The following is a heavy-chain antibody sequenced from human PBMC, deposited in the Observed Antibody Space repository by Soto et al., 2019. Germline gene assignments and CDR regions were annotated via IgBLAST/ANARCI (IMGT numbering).Heavy chain of an antibody. CDR2: IIPIFGTA. CDR1: GGTFSSYT. D-gene: IGHD5-12*01. CDR3: ARGNHRWLQLWYFDL. V-gene: IGHV1-69*12. Sequence: QVQLVQSGAEVKKPGSSVTVSCKASGGTFSSYTISWVRQAPGQGLEWMGGIIPIFGTANYAQKFQGRVTITAAESTSTADMELSSLRSDDTAVYYCARGNHRWLQLWYFDLWGRGTLVTVSS. J-gene: IGHJ2*01.